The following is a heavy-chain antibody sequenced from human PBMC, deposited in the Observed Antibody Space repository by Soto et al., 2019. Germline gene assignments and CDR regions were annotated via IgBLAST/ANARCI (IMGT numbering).Heavy chain of an antibody. CDR3: TREGAATRYYYYYMDV. CDR2: IRSKAYGGTT. J-gene: IGHJ6*03. Sequence: PGGSLRLSCTASGFTFGDYAMSWFRQAPGKGLEWVGFIRSKAYGGTTEYAASVKGRFTISRDDSKSIAYLQMNSLKTEDTAVYYCTREGAATRYYYYYMDVWGKGTTVTVSS. CDR1: GFTFGDYA. V-gene: IGHV3-49*03. D-gene: IGHD2-15*01.